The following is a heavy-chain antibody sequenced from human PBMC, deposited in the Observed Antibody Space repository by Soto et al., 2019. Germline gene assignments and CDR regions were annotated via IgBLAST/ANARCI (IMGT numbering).Heavy chain of an antibody. D-gene: IGHD6-19*01. CDR1: GFTVSSNF. V-gene: IGHV3-53*04. Sequence: EVQLVESGGGLVQPGGSLRLSCAASGFTVSSNFMSWVRQAPGKGLEWVSVIYSGGTTYYADSVKGRFTISRHNSKNTLYLRMNSLRPEATAVYYCARGAGCSRVWCDYWGQGTLVTVAS. J-gene: IGHJ4*02. CDR2: IYSGGTT. CDR3: ARGAGCSRVWCDY.